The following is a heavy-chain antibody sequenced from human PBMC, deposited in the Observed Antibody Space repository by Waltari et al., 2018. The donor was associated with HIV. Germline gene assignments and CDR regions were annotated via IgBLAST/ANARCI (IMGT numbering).Heavy chain of an antibody. CDR3: ARDISISPPYCSSTSCYKGGWFDP. CDR1: GGSISSSSYY. CDR2: IYYSGST. V-gene: IGHV4-39*07. D-gene: IGHD2-2*02. J-gene: IGHJ5*02. Sequence: QLQLQESGPGLVKPSETLSLTCTVSGGSISSSSYYWGWIRQPPGKGLEWIGSIYYSGSTYYNPSLKSRVTISVDTSKNQFSLKLSSVTAADTAVYYCARDISISPPYCSSTSCYKGGWFDPWGQGTLVTVSS.